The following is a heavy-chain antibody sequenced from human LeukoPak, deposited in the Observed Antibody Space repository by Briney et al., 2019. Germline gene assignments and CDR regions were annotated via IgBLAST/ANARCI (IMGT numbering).Heavy chain of an antibody. D-gene: IGHD2-2*01. CDR3: ARFTEVPYAEWFDP. V-gene: IGHV4-39*07. CDR2: IYYSGST. Sequence: SETLSLTCTVSGGSISSSSYYWGWIRQPPGKGLEWIGSIYYSGSTYYNPSLKSRVTISVDTSKNQFSLKLSSVTAADTAVYYCARFTEVPYAEWFDPWGQGTLVTVSS. J-gene: IGHJ5*02. CDR1: GGSISSSSYY.